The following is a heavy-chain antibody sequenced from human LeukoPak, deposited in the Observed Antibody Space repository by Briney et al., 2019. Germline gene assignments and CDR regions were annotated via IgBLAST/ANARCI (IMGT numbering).Heavy chain of an antibody. Sequence: GGSLRLSCAASGFTFSSYAMSWVRQAPGKGLEWVSAITGSGGSTYYVDSVKGRFTISRDNSKNTLYLQVKSLRAEDTAVYYCAKEGHLGSCTSTTCYFDYWGQGTLVTVSS. J-gene: IGHJ4*02. D-gene: IGHD2-2*01. CDR1: GFTFSSYA. V-gene: IGHV3-23*01. CDR3: AKEGHLGSCTSTTCYFDY. CDR2: ITGSGGST.